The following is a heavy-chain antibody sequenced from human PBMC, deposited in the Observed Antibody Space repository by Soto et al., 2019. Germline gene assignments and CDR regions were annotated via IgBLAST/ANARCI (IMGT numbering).Heavy chain of an antibody. CDR2: IYSGGRT. CDR3: ARVGIAVAGTPLDY. D-gene: IGHD6-19*01. CDR1: GFTVSSNY. Sequence: EVQLVESGGGLVQPGGSLRLSCAASGFTVSSNYMSWVRQAPGKGLEWVSVIYSGGRTYYADSVKGRFTISRHNSKNTLYLQMNSLRAEDTAVYYCARVGIAVAGTPLDYWGQGTLVTVSS. J-gene: IGHJ4*02. V-gene: IGHV3-53*04.